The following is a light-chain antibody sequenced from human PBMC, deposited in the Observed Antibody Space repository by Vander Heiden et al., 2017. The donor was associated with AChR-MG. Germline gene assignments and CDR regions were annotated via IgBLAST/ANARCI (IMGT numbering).Light chain of an antibody. CDR2: AAS. CDR3: QQLNSYPWT. CDR1: QDISSY. V-gene: IGKV1-9*01. J-gene: IGKJ1*01. Sequence: IQLTPSPSSLSASVGDRVTITCRASQDISSYLAWYQQKPGKAPKLLIYAASTLQSGVPSRFSGSGSGTDFALTISSLQPEDFATYYCQQLNSYPWTFGQGTKVEIK.